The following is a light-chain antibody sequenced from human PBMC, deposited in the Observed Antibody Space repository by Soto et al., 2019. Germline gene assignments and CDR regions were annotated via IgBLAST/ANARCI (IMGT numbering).Light chain of an antibody. CDR3: QQYYSPPTWT. CDR2: WAS. V-gene: IGKV4-1*01. Sequence: DIVMTQSPDSLAVSLGGRATINCKSSQSVLYSSNNKNYLAWYQQKPGQPPKLLIYWASTRESGVPDRFSGSGSGTDFTLTISSLQAEDVAVYYCQQYYSPPTWTFDQGTKVEIK. CDR1: QSVLYSSNNKNY. J-gene: IGKJ1*01.